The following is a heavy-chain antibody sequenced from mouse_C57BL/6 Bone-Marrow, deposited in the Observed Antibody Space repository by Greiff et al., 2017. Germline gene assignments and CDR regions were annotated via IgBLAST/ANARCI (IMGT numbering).Heavy chain of an antibody. Sequence: QVQLQQPGAELVMPGASVKLSCTASGYTFTSYWMPWVKQRPGQGLEWIGEIDPSDSYTNYNQKFKGKSTLTVDKSSSTAYMQLSSLTSEDSAVYYCAGGVYYFDYWGQGTTLTVSS. V-gene: IGHV1-69*01. CDR1: GYTFTSYW. CDR2: IDPSDSYT. CDR3: AGGVYYFDY. J-gene: IGHJ2*01.